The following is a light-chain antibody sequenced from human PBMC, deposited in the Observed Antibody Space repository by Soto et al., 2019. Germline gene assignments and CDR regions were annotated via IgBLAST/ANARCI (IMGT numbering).Light chain of an antibody. CDR2: AAS. Sequence: DIQMTQSPSSLSASVGDRVTINCRASQSISSYLNWYQQKPGTAPKLLIYAASSLQSGVPSRFSGSGSGTDFTLTISSLQPEDFATYYCQQSYSTPPLFAFGPGTKVDI. V-gene: IGKV1-39*01. J-gene: IGKJ3*01. CDR1: QSISSY. CDR3: QQSYSTPPLFA.